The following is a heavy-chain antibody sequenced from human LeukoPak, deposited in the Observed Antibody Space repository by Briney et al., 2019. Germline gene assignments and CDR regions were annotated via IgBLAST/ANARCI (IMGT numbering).Heavy chain of an antibody. CDR3: ARGGYYGDYEIYMDV. CDR2: INHSGST. Sequence: SETLSLTCAVYGGSFSGYYWSWIRQPPGKGLEWIGEINHSGSTNYNPSLKSRVTISVDTSKNQFSLKLSSVTAADTALYYCARGGYYGDYEIYMDVWGKGTTVTISS. V-gene: IGHV4-34*01. J-gene: IGHJ6*03. D-gene: IGHD4-17*01. CDR1: GGSFSGYY.